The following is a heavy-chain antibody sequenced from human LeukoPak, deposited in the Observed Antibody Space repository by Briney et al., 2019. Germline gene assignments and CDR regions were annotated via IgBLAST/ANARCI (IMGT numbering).Heavy chain of an antibody. D-gene: IGHD2-2*01. J-gene: IGHJ4*02. Sequence: ASVKVSCKASGYTFTSYDINWVRQATGQGLEWMGWMNPNSGNTGYAQKFQGRVTITRNTSISTAYMELSSLRSEDTAVYYCARGARYCSSTSCYRYYFDYWGQGTLVTVSS. CDR3: ARGARYCSSTSCYRYYFDY. CDR2: MNPNSGNT. CDR1: GYTFTSYD. V-gene: IGHV1-8*03.